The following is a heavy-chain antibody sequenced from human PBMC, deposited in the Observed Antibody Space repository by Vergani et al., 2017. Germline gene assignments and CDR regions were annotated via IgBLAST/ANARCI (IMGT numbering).Heavy chain of an antibody. V-gene: IGHV1-69*08. CDR2: IIPVLGKT. CDR3: ARDLTMVRGVIGY. D-gene: IGHD3-10*01. Sequence: QVQLVQSGAEVKKPGSSVKVSCKASGATFRSNTISWVRQVPGQGLEWMGRIIPVLGKTKYAQDFQGRLTITADTSTSTAYMELRSLRSDDTAVYYCARDLTMVRGVIGYWGQGTLVTVSS. CDR1: GATFRSNT. J-gene: IGHJ4*02.